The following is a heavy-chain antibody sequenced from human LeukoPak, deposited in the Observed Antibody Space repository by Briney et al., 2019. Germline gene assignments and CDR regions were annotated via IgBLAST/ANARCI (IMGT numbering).Heavy chain of an antibody. CDR1: GGTFGSYA. CDR2: IIPIFGTA. Sequence: SVKVSCKASGGTFGSYAISWVRQAPGQGLEWMGGIIPIFGTANYAQKFQGRVTITADESTSTAYMELSSLRSEDTAVYYCARVGITMVRGVSPGYYFDYWGQGTLVTVSS. CDR3: ARVGITMVRGVSPGYYFDY. D-gene: IGHD3-10*01. J-gene: IGHJ4*02. V-gene: IGHV1-69*01.